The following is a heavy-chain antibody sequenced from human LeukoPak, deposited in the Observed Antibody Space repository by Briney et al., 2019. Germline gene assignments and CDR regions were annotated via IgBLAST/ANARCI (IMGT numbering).Heavy chain of an antibody. CDR2: MYYRGST. D-gene: IGHD1-26*01. CDR3: ATTTIRLGY. V-gene: IGHV4-39*07. Sequence: SETLSLTCTVSGGSISSSSHYWGWIRQPPGKGLEWIGSMYYRGSTYHNPSLKSRVTISVDASKNQFSLKLSSVTAADTAVYYCATTTIRLGYWGQGTLVTVSS. J-gene: IGHJ4*02. CDR1: GGSISSSSHY.